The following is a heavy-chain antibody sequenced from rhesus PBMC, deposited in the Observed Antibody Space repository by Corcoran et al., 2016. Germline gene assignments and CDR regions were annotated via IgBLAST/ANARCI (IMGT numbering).Heavy chain of an antibody. V-gene: IGHV4-127*01. CDR2: IYGGSGST. Sequence: QVQLQESGPGLVKPSETLSLTCAVSGYSISSGSGWGWIRQPPGKGLEWIGQIYGGSGSTYYNPSLKSRVTVSKDTSKNQFSLKLSSVTAADTAVYYCAAGVVIYDAFDFWGQGLRVTVSS. D-gene: IGHD3-16*01. J-gene: IGHJ3*01. CDR1: GYSISSGSG. CDR3: AAGVVIYDAFDF.